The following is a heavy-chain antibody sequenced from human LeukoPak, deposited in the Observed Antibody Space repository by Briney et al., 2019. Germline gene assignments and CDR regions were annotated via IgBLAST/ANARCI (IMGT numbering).Heavy chain of an antibody. CDR1: GFTFSSYW. Sequence: PGGSLRLSCAASGFTFSSYWMTWVRQAPGKGLEWVANIKRDGSEKYYMDSVKGRFTISRDNAKNSLYLQMNSLRAEDTAVYYCARDSMGATGGYWGQGTLVTVSS. CDR3: ARDSMGATGGY. D-gene: IGHD1-26*01. V-gene: IGHV3-7*01. J-gene: IGHJ4*02. CDR2: IKRDGSEK.